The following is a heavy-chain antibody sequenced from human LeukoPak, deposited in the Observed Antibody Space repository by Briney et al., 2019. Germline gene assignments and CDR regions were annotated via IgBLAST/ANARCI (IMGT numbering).Heavy chain of an antibody. D-gene: IGHD2/OR15-2a*01. J-gene: IGHJ4*02. CDR3: ARRKEVGDYYYFDY. CDR1: GYIFTSYY. Sequence: GASVKVSCKXSGYIFTSYYMHWVRQTPGQGLEGMGIINPSGGSTSYTQKFQGRVTMTRDTSTTTVYMELSSLRSQDTAVYYCARRKEVGDYYYFDYWGQGTLVTVSS. CDR2: INPSGGST. V-gene: IGHV1-46*01.